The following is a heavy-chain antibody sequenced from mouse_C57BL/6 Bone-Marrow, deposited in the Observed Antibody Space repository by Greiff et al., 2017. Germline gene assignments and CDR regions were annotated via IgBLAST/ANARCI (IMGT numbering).Heavy chain of an antibody. J-gene: IGHJ3*01. CDR2: IDPETGGT. CDR3: TYYYCSSFAWFAY. D-gene: IGHD1-1*01. Sequence: SGAELVRPGASVTLSCKASGYTFTDYEMHWVKQTPVHGLEWIGAIDPETGGTAYNQKFKGKAILTADKSSSTAYMELRSLTSEDSAVYYCTYYYCSSFAWFAYWGQGTLVTVSA. CDR1: GYTFTDYE. V-gene: IGHV1-15*01.